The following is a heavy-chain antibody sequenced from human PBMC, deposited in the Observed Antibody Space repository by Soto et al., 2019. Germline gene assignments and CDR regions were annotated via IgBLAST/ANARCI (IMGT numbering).Heavy chain of an antibody. CDR1: GSTFGSYA. J-gene: IGHJ4*02. CDR2: ISGSGGST. CDR3: AKDASRLRAFDY. V-gene: IGHV3-23*01. D-gene: IGHD3-16*01. Sequence: SLTLSCAASGSTFGSYAMSWVRQAPGKGLEWVSAISGSGGSTYYADSVKGRFTISRDNSKNTLYLQMNSLRAEDTAVYYGAKDASRLRAFDYWGQGTMVTVSS.